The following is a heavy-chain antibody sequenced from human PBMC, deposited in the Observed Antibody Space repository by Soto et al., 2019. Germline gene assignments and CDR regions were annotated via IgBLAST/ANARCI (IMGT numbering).Heavy chain of an antibody. CDR1: GFTFSSYA. J-gene: IGHJ4*02. V-gene: IGHV3-23*01. D-gene: IGHD1-1*01. Sequence: VQLLESGGGSVQPGGSLSLSCAASGFTFSSYAMHWVRRPPGKGLEWVSRTSGSGGTAYYADSVKGRFSISTDSLVNTLYLQMNGLRAEDTGVYYCAKGREQNWNFDYWGQGTLVTVSP. CDR3: AKGREQNWNFDY. CDR2: TSGSGGTA.